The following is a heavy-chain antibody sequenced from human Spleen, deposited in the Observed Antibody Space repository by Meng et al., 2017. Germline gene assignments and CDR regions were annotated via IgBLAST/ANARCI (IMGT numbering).Heavy chain of an antibody. V-gene: IGHV3-66*02. CDR1: GFSVSHNY. CDR3: ARKAGNCISTTCYSLDY. J-gene: IGHJ4*02. D-gene: IGHD2-2*01. CDR2: IYSGGDT. Sequence: GESLKISCAASGFSVSHNYMSWVRQAPGKGLEWVSVIYSGGDTYYANSVKGRFTISRDNSKNTVFLQINSLRSEDTAVYYCARKAGNCISTTCYSLDYWGQGTLVTVSS.